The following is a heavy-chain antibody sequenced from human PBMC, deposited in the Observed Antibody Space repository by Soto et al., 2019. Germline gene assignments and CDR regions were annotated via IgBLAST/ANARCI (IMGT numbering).Heavy chain of an antibody. J-gene: IGHJ4*02. V-gene: IGHV1-18*01. D-gene: IGHD5-12*01. CDR1: GYTFTSYG. CDR2: FNTYNGNT. CDR3: ARERGGYAYGDY. Sequence: QVQLVQSGAEVKKPGASVKVSCKASGYTFTSYGITWVRQAPGQGLEWMGWFNTYNGNTNYAQKLQGRVTMTTDTSTRTAYMELRSLRSDDSAVYYCARERGGYAYGDYWGQGTLVTVSS.